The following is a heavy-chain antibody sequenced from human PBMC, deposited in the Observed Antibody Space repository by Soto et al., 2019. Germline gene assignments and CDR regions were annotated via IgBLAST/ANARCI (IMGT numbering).Heavy chain of an antibody. V-gene: IGHV4-39*01. CDR3: ATLWFGESGY. CDR2: IYYSGST. J-gene: IGHJ4*02. D-gene: IGHD3-10*01. CDR1: GGSISRNSYY. Sequence: QLQLQESGPGLVKPSETLSHTCTVSGGSISRNSYYWGWIRQPPGKGLEWIGSIYYSGSTYYNVSLKSRVTISVDTSKNQFSLKLSSVTAADTAVYYCATLWFGESGYWGQGTLVTVSS.